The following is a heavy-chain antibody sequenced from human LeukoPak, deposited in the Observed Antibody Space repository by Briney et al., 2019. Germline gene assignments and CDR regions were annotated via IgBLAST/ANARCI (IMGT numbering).Heavy chain of an antibody. D-gene: IGHD6-13*01. CDR3: AAAYSSSWYSPNLFDP. Sequence: ASVKVSCKASGYTFTSYGISWVRQAPGQGLEWMGWIGAYNGNTNYAQKLQGRVTMTTDTSTSTAYMELRSLRSDDTAVYYCAAAYSSSWYSPNLFDPWGQGTLVTVSS. CDR1: GYTFTSYG. CDR2: IGAYNGNT. J-gene: IGHJ5*02. V-gene: IGHV1-18*01.